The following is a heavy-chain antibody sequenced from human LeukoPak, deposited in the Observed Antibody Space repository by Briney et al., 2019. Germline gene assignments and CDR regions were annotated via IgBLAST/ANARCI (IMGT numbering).Heavy chain of an antibody. Sequence: GGSLRLSCAASGFTFSSYGMHWVRQAPGKGLEGGAVISYDGSNKYYADSVKGRFTISRDNSKNTLYLQMNSLRAEDTAVYYCAKPEFTYYYDSSGYYFDYWGQGTLVTVSS. CDR1: GFTFSSYG. J-gene: IGHJ4*02. V-gene: IGHV3-30*18. CDR3: AKPEFTYYYDSSGYYFDY. D-gene: IGHD3-22*01. CDR2: ISYDGSNK.